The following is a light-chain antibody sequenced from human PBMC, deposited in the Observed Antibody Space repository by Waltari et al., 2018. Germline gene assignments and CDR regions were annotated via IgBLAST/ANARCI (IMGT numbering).Light chain of an antibody. J-gene: IGLJ1*01. CDR1: SSNVGGYNY. CDR2: DVN. CDR3: CSYAGSYTYV. Sequence: QSALAQPRSVSGSPGQSVTISCTGSSSNVGGYNYVSWYQQYPGQAPKLMLYDVNKRPSGVPHRFSGSKSGATASLTISGLQAEDEADYYCCSYAGSYTYVFGTGTKVTV. V-gene: IGLV2-11*01.